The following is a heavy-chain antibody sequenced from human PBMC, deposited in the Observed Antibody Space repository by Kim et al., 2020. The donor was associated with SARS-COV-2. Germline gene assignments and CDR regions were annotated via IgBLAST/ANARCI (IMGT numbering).Heavy chain of an antibody. CDR3: AKLYSSGWADFYYYGMDV. Sequence: GGSLRLSCAASGFTFSSHAMNWVRQAPGKGLEWVSTISYNGDITYYTDSVKGRFTISRDNSKNTLYLQMNSLRAEDTAVYYCAKLYSSGWADFYYYGMDV. CDR2: ISYNGDIT. D-gene: IGHD6-19*01. V-gene: IGHV3-23*01. J-gene: IGHJ6*01. CDR1: GFTFSSHA.